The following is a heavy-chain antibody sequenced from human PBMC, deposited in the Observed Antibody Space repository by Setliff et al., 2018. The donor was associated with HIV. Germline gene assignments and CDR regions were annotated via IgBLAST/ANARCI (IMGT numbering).Heavy chain of an antibody. V-gene: IGHV3-48*01. CDR1: GFSFSSYS. Sequence: QTGGSLRLSCAASGFSFSSYSMNWVRQAPGKGLEWVSSISSSTTSIYYADSVKGRFTISRDSVKNSLYLQMNSLRVEDTAMYYCARVSTVTVRHWGQGTLVTVSS. J-gene: IGHJ4*02. CDR3: ARVSTVTVRH. D-gene: IGHD2-21*02. CDR2: ISSSTTSI.